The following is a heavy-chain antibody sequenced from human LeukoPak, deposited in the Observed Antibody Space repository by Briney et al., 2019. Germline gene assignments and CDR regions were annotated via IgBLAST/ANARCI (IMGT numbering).Heavy chain of an antibody. D-gene: IGHD6-13*01. J-gene: IGHJ3*02. CDR3: AKPRGAAGWRSFDI. Sequence: PSETLSLTCGVSGGSFSGYYWSWIRQPPGKGLEWIGEINDSGSTKYNPSLKSRVTISIDTSKNQFSLKLNSVTAADTAVYYCAKPRGAAGWRSFDIWGQGTMVTVSS. CDR1: GGSFSGYY. V-gene: IGHV4-34*01. CDR2: INDSGST.